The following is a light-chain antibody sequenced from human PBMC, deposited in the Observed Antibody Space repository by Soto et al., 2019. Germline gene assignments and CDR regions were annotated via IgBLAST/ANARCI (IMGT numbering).Light chain of an antibody. CDR2: GAS. V-gene: IGKV3-15*01. J-gene: IGKJ1*01. Sequence: EIVMTQSPATLSVSPGERSTLSCRASQSVSSNLALYQQKPGQAPRLLIYGASTRATGIPARFSGSGSGTEFTLTISSLPSADFAVYYCQQYNNWPPGTFGHGTKVDIK. CDR3: QQYNNWPPGT. CDR1: QSVSSN.